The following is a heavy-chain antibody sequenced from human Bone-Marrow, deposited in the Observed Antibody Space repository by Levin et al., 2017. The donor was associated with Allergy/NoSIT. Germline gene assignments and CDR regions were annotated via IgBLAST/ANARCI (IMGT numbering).Heavy chain of an antibody. Sequence: GGSLRLSCAASGFTFDDYAMHWVRQAPGKGLEWVSGISWNSGSIGYADSVKGRFTISRDNAKNSLYLQMNSLRAEDTALYYCAKDINYIAVDPTGYFDYWGQGTLVTVSS. V-gene: IGHV3-9*01. CDR3: AKDINYIAVDPTGYFDY. D-gene: IGHD6-19*01. CDR1: GFTFDDYA. CDR2: ISWNSGSI. J-gene: IGHJ4*02.